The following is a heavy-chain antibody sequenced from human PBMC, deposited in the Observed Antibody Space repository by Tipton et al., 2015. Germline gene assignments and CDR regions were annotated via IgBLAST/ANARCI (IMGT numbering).Heavy chain of an antibody. D-gene: IGHD5-18*01. CDR3: ARSGDTYFDY. Sequence: TLSLTCSVSGGSISSYYWSWIRQHPGKGLEWIGYIYYSATTYYNPSLKSRLTISLDRSKSHFSLQLSSVTAADTAVYYCARSGDTYFDYWGQGTLVTVSS. CDR2: IYYSATT. V-gene: IGHV4-31*03. J-gene: IGHJ4*02. CDR1: GGSISSYY.